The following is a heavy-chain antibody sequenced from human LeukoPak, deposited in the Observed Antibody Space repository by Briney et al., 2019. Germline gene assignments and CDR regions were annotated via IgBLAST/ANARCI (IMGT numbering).Heavy chain of an antibody. CDR3: ARGPFSVVATTDFDY. V-gene: IGHV3-7*01. J-gene: IGHJ4*02. Sequence: GGSLRLSCAASGFSFTTSWMSWVRQAPGKGLEWVASIKEDGSDKYYVDSVKGRFTISRDNAKNSLSLQMNSLRVEDSALYYCARGPFSVVATTDFDYWGQGTLVTVSS. D-gene: IGHD5-12*01. CDR1: GFSFTTSW. CDR2: IKEDGSDK.